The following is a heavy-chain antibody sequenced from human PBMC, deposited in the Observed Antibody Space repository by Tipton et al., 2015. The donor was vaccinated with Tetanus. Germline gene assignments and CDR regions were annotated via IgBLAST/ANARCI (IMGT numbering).Heavy chain of an antibody. D-gene: IGHD4-17*01. V-gene: IGHV4-61*08. CDR2: VSYSGRT. Sequence: GLVKPSETLSLTCTVSGASVRAGDYSWNWIRQPPGKGLEWLAYVSYSGRTNSNYFLKSRITVSQDASKNQFSLRLTSVTAADSAFYYCARTKVTIGWGFFDSWGQGTLVTVSS. CDR3: ARTKVTIGWGFFDS. CDR1: GASVRAGDYS. J-gene: IGHJ4*02.